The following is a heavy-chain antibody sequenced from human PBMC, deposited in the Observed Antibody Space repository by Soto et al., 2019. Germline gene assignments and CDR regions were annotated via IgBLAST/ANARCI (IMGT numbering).Heavy chain of an antibody. Sequence: GGSLRLSCAASGFTFSGSAMHWVRQASGKGLEWVGRIRSKANSYATAYAASVKGRFTISRDDSKNTAYLQMNSLKTEDTAVYYCTRHVLVAGLETYWGQGTLVTVSS. CDR2: IRSKANSYAT. J-gene: IGHJ4*02. CDR3: TRHVLVAGLETY. D-gene: IGHD6-19*01. CDR1: GFTFSGSA. V-gene: IGHV3-73*01.